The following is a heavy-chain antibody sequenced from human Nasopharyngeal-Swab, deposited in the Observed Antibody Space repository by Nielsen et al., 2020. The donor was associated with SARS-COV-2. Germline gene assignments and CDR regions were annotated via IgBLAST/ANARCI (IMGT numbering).Heavy chain of an antibody. CDR2: IYYSGST. J-gene: IGHJ4*02. V-gene: IGHV4-59*12. D-gene: IGHD5-24*01. CDR3: ASGEGMATDY. Sequence: SETLSLTCTVSGGSISSYYWSWIRQPPGKGLEWIGSIYYSGSTHYNPSLKSRVTISVDTSKNQFSLKLSSVTAADTAVYYCASGEGMATDYWGQGTLVTVSS. CDR1: GGSISSYY.